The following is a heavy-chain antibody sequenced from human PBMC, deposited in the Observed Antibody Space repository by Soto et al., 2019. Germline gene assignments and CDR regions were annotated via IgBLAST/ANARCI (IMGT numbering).Heavy chain of an antibody. V-gene: IGHV3-48*01. CDR3: AKDNCISTSCYRLYNWFDP. J-gene: IGHJ5*02. CDR2: LSSSSRTI. CDR1: GFTFNTYS. D-gene: IGHD2-2*01. Sequence: GGSLRLSCAASGFTFNTYSMNWVRQAPGKGLEWISYLSSSSRTIYNADSVKGRLTISRDNSKNTLYLQMNNLRAEDTAVYYCAKDNCISTSCYRLYNWFDPWGQGTLVTVSS.